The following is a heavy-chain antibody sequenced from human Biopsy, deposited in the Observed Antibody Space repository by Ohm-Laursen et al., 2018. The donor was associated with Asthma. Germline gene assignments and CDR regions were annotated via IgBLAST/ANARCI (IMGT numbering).Heavy chain of an antibody. J-gene: IGHJ3*02. CDR1: GFAFSNYP. V-gene: IGHV3-53*01. D-gene: IGHD4-23*01. Sequence: SLRLSCTASGFAFSNYPMSWVRQPPGKGLEWVSVIYSGGGTYYADSVQGRVTISRDNSKNTLSLQMNSLRAEDTAVYYCARAYGGSFFSGSFDIWGQGTMVTVSS. CDR3: ARAYGGSFFSGSFDI. CDR2: IYSGGGT.